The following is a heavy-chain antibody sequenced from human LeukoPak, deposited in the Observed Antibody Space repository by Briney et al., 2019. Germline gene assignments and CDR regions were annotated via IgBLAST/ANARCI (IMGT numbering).Heavy chain of an antibody. Sequence: PGGSLRLSCAASGFTFSRYWMHWVRQAPGKGLVWVSRVNSDGSSTTYADSVKGRFTISRDNAKNTLYLQMNSLRAEDTAVYYCTVVNFGSGSYPLGYWGQGTLVTVSS. CDR2: VNSDGSST. CDR3: TVVNFGSGSYPLGY. D-gene: IGHD3-10*01. CDR1: GFTFSRYW. V-gene: IGHV3-74*01. J-gene: IGHJ4*02.